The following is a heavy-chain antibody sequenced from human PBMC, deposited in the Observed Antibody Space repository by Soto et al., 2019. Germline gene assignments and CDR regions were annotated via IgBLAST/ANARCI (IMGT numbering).Heavy chain of an antibody. D-gene: IGHD6-19*01. CDR3: AHNGGVAVDYFDY. CDR1: GFSVSASGMG. Sequence: GLTLVNPTQTLTLSGTFSGFSVSASGMGVGWIRQPPGQALEWLALIYWNDDKRYSPSLKNRLTITQDTSKNQVVLTMTNMDPVDTATYYCAHNGGVAVDYFDYWGQGTLVTVSS. V-gene: IGHV2-5*01. CDR2: IYWNDDK. J-gene: IGHJ4*02.